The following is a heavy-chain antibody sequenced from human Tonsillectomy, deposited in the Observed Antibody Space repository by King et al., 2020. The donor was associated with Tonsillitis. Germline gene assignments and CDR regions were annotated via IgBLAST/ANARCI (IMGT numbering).Heavy chain of an antibody. V-gene: IGHV3-23*04. J-gene: IGHJ5*02. CDR1: GFPFSNYA. D-gene: IGHD2-15*01. CDR3: AKGCSDTCYWLDP. CDR2: ISGSGGAT. Sequence: VQLVDSGGGLVQPGGSLRLSCAASGFPFSNYAMSWVRQAPGKGLEWVSGISGSGGATAYTDSVKGRVTISRDNSKNTLYLEMNTLKAEDTAIYYCAKGCSDTCYWLDPWGQGTLVTVSS.